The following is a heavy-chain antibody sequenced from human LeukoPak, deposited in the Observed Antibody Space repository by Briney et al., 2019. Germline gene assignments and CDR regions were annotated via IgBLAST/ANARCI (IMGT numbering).Heavy chain of an antibody. D-gene: IGHD3-9*01. CDR2: INTDSGNP. V-gene: IGHV7-4-1*02. J-gene: IGHJ3*01. CDR1: GYTFTSYA. Sequence: ASVKVSCKASGYTFTSYAMNWVRQAPGQGLEWMGWINTDSGNPTYAQGFTGRFVFSLDYSVSTAYLEINNLMPEDTAKYYCVKEILRFDLWGQGTMVTVSS. CDR3: VKEILRFDL.